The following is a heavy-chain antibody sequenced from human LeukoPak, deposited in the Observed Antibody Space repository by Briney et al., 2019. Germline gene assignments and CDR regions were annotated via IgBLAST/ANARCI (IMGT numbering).Heavy chain of an antibody. D-gene: IGHD6-13*01. CDR2: IQENGNEK. J-gene: IGHJ3*02. V-gene: IGHV3-7*03. CDR1: EFTFSIYW. CDR3: ARDDLRSSSLALGYAFDI. Sequence: GGSLRLSCAASEFTFSIYWMSWVRQAPGKGLEWVANIQENGNEKSYVDSVKGRFTISRDNAKNSLYLQMNSLRAEDTAVYYCARDDLRSSSLALGYAFDIWGQGTMVTVSS.